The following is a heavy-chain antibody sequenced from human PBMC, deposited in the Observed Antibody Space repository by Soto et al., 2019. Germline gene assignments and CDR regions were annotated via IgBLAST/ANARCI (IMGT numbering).Heavy chain of an antibody. V-gene: IGHV4-34*02. D-gene: IGHD4-17*01. Sequence: QVQLQQWGAGLLKPSETLSLTCAVYGGSFRVYYWSWIRQSPGKGLEWIGEINHRGSTTYNPSLKSRVNMSLDTSKNQFSLELRSVTPAETSVYYCARLVYGDVDYWGQGSLVTVSS. J-gene: IGHJ4*02. CDR1: GGSFRVYY. CDR3: ARLVYGDVDY. CDR2: INHRGST.